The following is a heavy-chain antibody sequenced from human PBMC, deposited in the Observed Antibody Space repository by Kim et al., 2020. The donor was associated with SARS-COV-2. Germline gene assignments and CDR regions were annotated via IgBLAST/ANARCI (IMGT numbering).Heavy chain of an antibody. Sequence: GGSLRLSCAASGFTFSDHYMDWVRQAPGKGLEWVGRTRNKANSYTTEYAASVKGRFTISRDDSKNSLYLQMNSLKTEDTAVYYCIRSVGMNWYFDLWGRG. CDR3: IRSVGMNWYFDL. CDR1: GFTFSDHY. J-gene: IGHJ2*01. CDR2: TRNKANSYTT. V-gene: IGHV3-72*01. D-gene: IGHD7-27*01.